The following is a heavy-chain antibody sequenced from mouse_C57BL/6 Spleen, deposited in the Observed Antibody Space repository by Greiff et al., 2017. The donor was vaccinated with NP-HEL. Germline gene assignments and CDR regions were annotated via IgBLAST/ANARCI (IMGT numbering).Heavy chain of an antibody. J-gene: IGHJ3*01. CDR2: INPSNGGT. Sequence: QVQLQQSGPELVKPGASVKLSCKASGYTFTSSWLHWVKQRPGQGLEWIGNINPSNGGTNYNEKFKSKATLTVDKSSSTAYMQLSSLTSEDSAVYYCARGDYGTPFAYWGQGTLVTVSA. CDR1: GYTFTSSW. V-gene: IGHV1-53*01. D-gene: IGHD1-1*01. CDR3: ARGDYGTPFAY.